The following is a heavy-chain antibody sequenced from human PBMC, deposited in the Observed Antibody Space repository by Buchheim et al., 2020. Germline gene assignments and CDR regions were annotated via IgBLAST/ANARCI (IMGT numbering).Heavy chain of an antibody. Sequence: QLQLQEPGPGLVKPSETLSLTCTVSGGSISSSSYYWGWIRQPPGKGLEWIGSIYYSGSTYYNPSLKSRVTISVDTSKNQFSLKLSSVTAADTAVYYCARVEAAAGPGNYYFDYWGQGTL. V-gene: IGHV4-39*07. J-gene: IGHJ4*02. D-gene: IGHD6-13*01. CDR2: IYYSGST. CDR3: ARVEAAAGPGNYYFDY. CDR1: GGSISSSSYY.